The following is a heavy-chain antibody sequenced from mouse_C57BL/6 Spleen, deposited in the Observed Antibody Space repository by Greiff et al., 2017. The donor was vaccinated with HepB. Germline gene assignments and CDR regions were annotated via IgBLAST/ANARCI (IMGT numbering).Heavy chain of an antibody. D-gene: IGHD3-2*02. CDR1: GYTFTSYW. J-gene: IGHJ3*01. Sequence: QVQLKQPGAELVKPGASVKVSCKASGYTFTSYWMHWVKQRPGQGLEWIGRIHPSDSDTNYNQKFKGKATLTVDKSSSTAYMQLSSLTSEDSAVYYCAIRDSSGYGAWFAYWGQGTLVTVSA. CDR3: AIRDSSGYGAWFAY. V-gene: IGHV1-74*01. CDR2: IHPSDSDT.